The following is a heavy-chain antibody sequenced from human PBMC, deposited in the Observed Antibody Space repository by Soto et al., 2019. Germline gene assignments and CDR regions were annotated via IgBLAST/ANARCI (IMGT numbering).Heavy chain of an antibody. CDR1: GFTFSSYG. D-gene: IGHD5-18*01. V-gene: IGHV3-30*18. Sequence: QVQLVESGGGVVQPGRSLRLSCAASGFTFSSYGMHWVRQAPGKGLEWVAVISYDGSNKYYADSVKGRFTISRDNSXXTLYLQMNSLRAEDTAVYYCAKDREYSYGYTCPDYWGQGTLVTVSS. CDR2: ISYDGSNK. CDR3: AKDREYSYGYTCPDY. J-gene: IGHJ4*02.